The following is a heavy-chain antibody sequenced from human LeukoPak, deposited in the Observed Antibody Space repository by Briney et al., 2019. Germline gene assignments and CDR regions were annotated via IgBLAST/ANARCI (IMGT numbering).Heavy chain of an antibody. D-gene: IGHD6-13*01. CDR3: ARPIHDYSSSWFGAFDI. J-gene: IGHJ3*02. Sequence: SETLSLTCAVSGGSIRGYYWSWIRQPPGKGLEWIGYIYTSGSTNYNPSLKSRVTISVDTSKNQFSLKLSSVTAADTAVYYCARPIHDYSSSWFGAFDIWGQGTMVTVSS. V-gene: IGHV4-4*09. CDR1: GGSIRGYY. CDR2: IYTSGST.